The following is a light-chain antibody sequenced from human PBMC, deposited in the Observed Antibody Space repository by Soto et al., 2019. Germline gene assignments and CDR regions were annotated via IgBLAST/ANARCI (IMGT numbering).Light chain of an antibody. CDR3: QQYGSSRT. CDR1: ENVRTF. CDR2: GAS. V-gene: IGKV3-20*01. J-gene: IGKJ1*01. Sequence: EVVLTQSPATLSLSPGERATLSCRASENVRTFVDWYQQKPGQAPRLLIFGASNRATGIPARFSGSGSGTDFTLTISRLEPEDFAVYYCQQYGSSRTFGQGTKVEIK.